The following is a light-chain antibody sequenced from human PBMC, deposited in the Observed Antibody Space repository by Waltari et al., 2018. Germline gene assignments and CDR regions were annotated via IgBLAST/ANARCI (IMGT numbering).Light chain of an antibody. V-gene: IGLV2-14*03. Sequence: QSALTQPASVSGSPGQSITISCTGTSSDVGGYNSLPWYKHHPGKAPKLIIYYVTTRPSGVSNRFSGTKSGNTASLTISGLQAEDEADYYCNSFTTSNSLVFGTGTKVSVL. CDR3: NSFTTSNSLV. CDR2: YVT. J-gene: IGLJ1*01. CDR1: SSDVGGYNS.